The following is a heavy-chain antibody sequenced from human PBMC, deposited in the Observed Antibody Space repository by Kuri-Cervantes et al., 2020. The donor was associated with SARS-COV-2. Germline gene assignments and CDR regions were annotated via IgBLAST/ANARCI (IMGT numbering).Heavy chain of an antibody. V-gene: IGHV3-21*01. D-gene: IGHD5-18*01. CDR1: GFTFSSYS. CDR2: ISSSSSYI. CDR3: ARVPRKTAMVVYYFDC. Sequence: GGSLRLSCTASGFTFSSYSMNWVRQAPGKGLEWVSSISSSSSYIYYADSVKGRFTISRDNAKNSLYLQMYSLRAEDTAVYYCARVPRKTAMVVYYFDCWGQGTLVTVSS. J-gene: IGHJ4*02.